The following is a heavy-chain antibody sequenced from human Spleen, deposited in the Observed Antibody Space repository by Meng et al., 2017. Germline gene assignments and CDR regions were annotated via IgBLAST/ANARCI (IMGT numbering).Heavy chain of an antibody. V-gene: IGHV4-59*01. CDR2: VYYSGST. CDR3: ARLIPPLN. CDR1: GGSISSSY. Sequence: QVQLQESGPGLLKPSETLSLTCTVSGGSISSSYWSWIRQPPGKGLEWIGYVYYSGSTNYNPSLKSRVTISVDTSKNQFSLKLTSVTAADTAVYYCARLIPPLNWGQGTLVTVSS. J-gene: IGHJ4*02.